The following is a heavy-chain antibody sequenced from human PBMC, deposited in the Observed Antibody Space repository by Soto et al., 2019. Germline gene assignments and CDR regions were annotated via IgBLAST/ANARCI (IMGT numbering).Heavy chain of an antibody. Sequence: EVQLVESGGGLVKPGGSLRLSCAASGFTFINYSIHWVRQAPGKGLEWVASIIISSSYIYYADSVKGRFTISRDNAKNPLFLQMYGLRDEDAAVYYCARNRDDFRSSSFYSDGMDVRGQGTTV. CDR2: IIISSSYI. CDR1: GFTFINYS. D-gene: IGHD3-3*01. V-gene: IGHV3-21*01. CDR3: ARNRDDFRSSSFYSDGMDV. J-gene: IGHJ6*02.